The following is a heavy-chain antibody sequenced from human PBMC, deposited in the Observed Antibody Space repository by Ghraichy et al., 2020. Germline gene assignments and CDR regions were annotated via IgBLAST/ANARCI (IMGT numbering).Heavy chain of an antibody. CDR1: GYTFTSYD. D-gene: IGHD4-17*01. CDR2: MNPNSGNT. V-gene: IGHV1-8*01. J-gene: IGHJ5*02. CDR3: ARTMSTVTLLTYNWFDP. Sequence: ASVKVSCKASGYTFTSYDINWVRQATGQGLEWMGWMNPNSGNTGYAQKFQGRVTMTRNTSISTAYMELSSLRSEDTAVYYCARTMSTVTLLTYNWFDPWGQGTLVTVSS.